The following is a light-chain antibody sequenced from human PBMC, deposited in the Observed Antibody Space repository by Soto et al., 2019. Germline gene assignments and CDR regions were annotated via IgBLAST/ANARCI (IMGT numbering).Light chain of an antibody. V-gene: IGKV3-20*01. CDR3: QQYGSLSWT. CDR2: GAS. J-gene: IGKJ1*01. CDR1: QSVSSNY. Sequence: DIVWTQSPGTLSLSPGERATLSCRASQSVSSNYLAWYQQKPGQAPRLLIYGASTRATGVPDRFSGSGSGTDFTLTISRLEPEDFAVYHCQQYGSLSWTFGQGTK.